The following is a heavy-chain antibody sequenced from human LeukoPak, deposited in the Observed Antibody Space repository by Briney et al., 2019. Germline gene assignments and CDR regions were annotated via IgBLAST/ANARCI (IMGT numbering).Heavy chain of an antibody. CDR2: INTDGSST. CDR1: GFTFSSYW. D-gene: IGHD6-13*01. J-gene: IGHJ4*02. Sequence: GVSLTLSCVVSGFTFSSYWMHWVRQAPGKGLVWVSRINTDGSSTSYADSVKGRFTISRDNVKNMVYLQMNSLRAEDTAVYYCATPGIRDQYDFDLWGQGTLVTVSS. CDR3: ATPGIRDQYDFDL. V-gene: IGHV3-74*01.